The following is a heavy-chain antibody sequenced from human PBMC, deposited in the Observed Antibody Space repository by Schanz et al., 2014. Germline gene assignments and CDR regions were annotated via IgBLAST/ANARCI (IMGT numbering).Heavy chain of an antibody. J-gene: IGHJ4*02. D-gene: IGHD3-22*01. CDR1: GYTFTSYG. CDR3: ARSNYYDNSDYYNSFDY. V-gene: IGHV1-18*01. Sequence: QVQLVQSGDEVKKPGASVKVSCKASGYTFTSYGISWVRQAPGQGLEWMGWISPYNGNTNYAQKLQGRVTMTADTSTSTAYMDLRSLRPEDTAVYYCARSNYYDNSDYYNSFDYWGQGTLVTVSS. CDR2: ISPYNGNT.